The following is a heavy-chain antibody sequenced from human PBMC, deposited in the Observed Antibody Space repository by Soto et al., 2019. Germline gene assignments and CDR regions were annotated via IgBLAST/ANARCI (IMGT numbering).Heavy chain of an antibody. J-gene: IGHJ6*02. CDR3: ATAYSSSQNYYYSVMAV. CDR2: IYPGDSDT. CDR1: GYSFTSYW. D-gene: IGHD6-6*01. Sequence: CKGSGYSFTSYWIGWVRQMRGKGLEWMGIIYPGDSDTRYSPSFQGQVTISADKSISTAYLQWSSLKASDTAMYYCATAYSSSQNYYYSVMAVWGQGTKVTVSS. V-gene: IGHV5-51*01.